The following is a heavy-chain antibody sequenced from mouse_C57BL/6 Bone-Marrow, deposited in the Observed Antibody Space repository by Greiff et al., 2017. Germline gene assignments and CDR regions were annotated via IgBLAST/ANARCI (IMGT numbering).Heavy chain of an antibody. CDR3: ARGRTYDYDYAMDY. V-gene: IGHV1-76*01. D-gene: IGHD2-4*01. J-gene: IGHJ4*01. CDR1: GYTFTDYY. CDR2: IYPGSGNT. Sequence: VQLQQSGAELVRPGASVKLSCKASGYTFTDYYINWVTQRPGQGLEWIARIYPGSGNTYYNEKFKGQATLTAEKSSSTAYMQLSSLTSEDSAVYFCARGRTYDYDYAMDYWGQGTSVTVSS.